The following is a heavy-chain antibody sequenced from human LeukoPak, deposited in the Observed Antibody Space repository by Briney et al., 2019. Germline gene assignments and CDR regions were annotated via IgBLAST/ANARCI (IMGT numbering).Heavy chain of an antibody. V-gene: IGHV4-39*01. CDR3: ASQIDPYYFDY. Sequence: PETLSLTCTVSGGSISSSSYYWGWIRQPPGKGLEWIGSIYYSGSTYYNPSLESRVTISVDTSKNQFSLKLSSVTAADTAVYYCASQIDPYYFDYWGQGTLVTVSS. J-gene: IGHJ4*02. CDR1: GGSISSSSYY. CDR2: IYYSGST.